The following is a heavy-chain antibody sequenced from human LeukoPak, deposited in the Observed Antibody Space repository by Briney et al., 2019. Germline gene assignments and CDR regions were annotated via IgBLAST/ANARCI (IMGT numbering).Heavy chain of an antibody. CDR2: IYYSGTA. V-gene: IGHV4-59*12. CDR1: GGSISSYY. Sequence: SETLSLTCTVSGGSISSYYWSWIRQPPGKGLEWIGFIYYSGTANYNPSLKSRVTISVDTSKNQFSLKLSSMTAADTAVYYCARGYLYSSGWYRWYFDLWGRGTLVTVSS. CDR3: ARGYLYSSGWYRWYFDL. J-gene: IGHJ2*01. D-gene: IGHD6-19*01.